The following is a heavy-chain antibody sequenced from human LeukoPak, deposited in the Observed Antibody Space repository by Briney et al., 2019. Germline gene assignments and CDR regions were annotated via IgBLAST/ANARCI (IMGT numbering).Heavy chain of an antibody. CDR2: IWYDGSNK. Sequence: GRSLRLSCAASGFTFSSYGMHWVRQAPGKGLEWGAVIWYDGSNKYYADSVKGRFTISRDNSKNTLYLQMNSRRAEDTAVYYCAREHRNVLLWFGELLFDYWGQGTLVTVSS. V-gene: IGHV3-33*01. CDR1: GFTFSSYG. CDR3: AREHRNVLLWFGELLFDY. D-gene: IGHD3-10*01. J-gene: IGHJ4*02.